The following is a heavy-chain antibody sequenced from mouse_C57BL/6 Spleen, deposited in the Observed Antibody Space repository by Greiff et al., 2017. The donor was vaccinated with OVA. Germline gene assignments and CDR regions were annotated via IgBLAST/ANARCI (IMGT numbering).Heavy chain of an antibody. CDR1: GFNIKDDY. V-gene: IGHV14-4*01. Sequence: VQLKQSGAELVRPGASVKLSCTASGFNIKDDYMHWVKQRPEQGLEWIGWIDPENGDTEYASKFQGKATITADTSSNTAYLQLSSLTSEDTAVYYCTFYGDYAMDYWGQGTSVTVSS. CDR2: IDPENGDT. D-gene: IGHD1-1*01. J-gene: IGHJ4*01. CDR3: TFYGDYAMDY.